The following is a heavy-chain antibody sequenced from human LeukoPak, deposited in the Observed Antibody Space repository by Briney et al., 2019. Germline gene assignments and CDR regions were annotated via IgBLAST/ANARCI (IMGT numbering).Heavy chain of an antibody. CDR2: ISSSSSYI. V-gene: IGHV3-21*01. Sequence: PGGSLRLSCAASGFTFSSYSMNWVRQAPGKGLEWVSSISSSSSYIYYADSVKGRFTISRDNAKNSLYLQMNSLRAEDTAAYYCARGSGGPYYYYYGMDVWGQGTTVTVSS. J-gene: IGHJ6*02. CDR3: ARGSGGPYYYYYGMDV. CDR1: GFTFSSYS. D-gene: IGHD2-15*01.